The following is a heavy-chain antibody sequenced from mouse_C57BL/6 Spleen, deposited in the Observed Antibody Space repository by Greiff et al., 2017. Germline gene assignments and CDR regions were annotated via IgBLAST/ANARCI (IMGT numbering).Heavy chain of an antibody. Sequence: EVKLMESGGGLVKPGGSLKLSCAASGFTFSSYAMSWVRQTPEKRLEWVATISDGGSYTYYPDNVKGRFTISRDNAKNNLYLQMSHLKSEDTAMYYCARDLRTGTHFDYWGQGTTLTVAS. V-gene: IGHV5-4*01. J-gene: IGHJ2*01. CDR2: ISDGGSYT. CDR1: GFTFSSYA. D-gene: IGHD4-1*01. CDR3: ARDLRTGTHFDY.